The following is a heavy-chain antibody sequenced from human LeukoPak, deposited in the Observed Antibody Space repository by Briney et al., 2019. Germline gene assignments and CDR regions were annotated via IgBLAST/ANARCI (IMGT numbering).Heavy chain of an antibody. CDR1: GFTFSSYS. CDR3: ARDHYYDSSGYADY. CDR2: TSSSSSYI. J-gene: IGHJ4*02. D-gene: IGHD3-22*01. V-gene: IGHV3-21*01. Sequence: GGSLRLSCAASGFTFSSYSMNWVRQAPGKGLEWVSSTSSSSSYIYYADSVKGRFTISRDNAKNSLYLQMNSLRAEDTAVYYCARDHYYDSSGYADYWGQGTLVTVSS.